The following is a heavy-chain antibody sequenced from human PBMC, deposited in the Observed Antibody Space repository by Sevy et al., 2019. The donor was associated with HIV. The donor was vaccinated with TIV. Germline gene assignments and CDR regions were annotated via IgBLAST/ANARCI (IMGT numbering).Heavy chain of an antibody. CDR2: INHSGTT. J-gene: IGHJ6*02. CDR1: GGSSSDYY. V-gene: IGHV4-34*01. CDR3: ARGHPNLVTASPYYYYGMDV. Sequence: SETLSLTCAVYGGSSSDYYWRWIRQPPGKGLEWIGEINHSGTTSYNPSLKSRVIISVDTSKNQFSLKLTSVTAADTAVYYCARGHPNLVTASPYYYYGMDVWGQGTPVTVSS. D-gene: IGHD5-18*01.